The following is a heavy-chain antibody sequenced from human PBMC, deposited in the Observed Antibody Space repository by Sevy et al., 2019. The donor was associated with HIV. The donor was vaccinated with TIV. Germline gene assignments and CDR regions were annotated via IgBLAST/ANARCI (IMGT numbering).Heavy chain of an antibody. J-gene: IGHJ4*02. CDR3: TSDMYGIDY. Sequence: GGSLRLSCAASGFTFTNYWMHWVRQAPGKGLGWVSRVDNDGSGTNYADSVKGRFTIPRDNAKNTVYLQMNSLRAEDTAVYYGTSDMYGIDYWGQGTLVTVSS. CDR2: VDNDGSGT. V-gene: IGHV3-74*01. CDR1: GFTFTNYW. D-gene: IGHD2-8*01.